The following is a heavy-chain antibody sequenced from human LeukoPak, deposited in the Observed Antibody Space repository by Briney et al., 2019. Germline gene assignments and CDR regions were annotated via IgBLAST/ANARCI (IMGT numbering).Heavy chain of an antibody. D-gene: IGHD4-17*01. V-gene: IGHV4-4*02. Sequence: SETLSLTCAVSGGSISSSNWWSWARQPPGKGLEWIGEVYHSGSTNYNPSLKSRVTISVDKSKNQFSLKLSSVTAADTAVYYCAMTTVTFDAFDIWGQGTMVTVSS. CDR3: AMTTVTFDAFDI. J-gene: IGHJ3*02. CDR1: GGSISSSNW. CDR2: VYHSGST.